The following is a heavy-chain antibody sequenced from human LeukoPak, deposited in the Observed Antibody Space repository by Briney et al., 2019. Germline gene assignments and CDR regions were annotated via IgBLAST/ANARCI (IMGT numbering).Heavy chain of an antibody. CDR3: ARLRGYSYGLDY. CDR2: ISSSRSFT. D-gene: IGHD5-18*01. J-gene: IGHJ4*02. V-gene: IGHV3-11*03. Sequence: SGGSLRLSCAVSGFSFSDHYMSWIRQAPGKGLEWVSYISSSRSFTNYADSVKGGFTISRDTAKNSLYLQMNSLRAEDTAVYYCARLRGYSYGLDYWGQGILVTVSS. CDR1: GFSFSDHY.